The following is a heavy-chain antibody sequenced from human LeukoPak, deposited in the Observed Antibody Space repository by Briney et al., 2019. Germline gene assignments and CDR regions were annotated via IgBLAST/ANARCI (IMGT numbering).Heavy chain of an antibody. CDR1: GGSISSYY. CDR3: AREGPYYYDSSDLFDY. D-gene: IGHD3-22*01. V-gene: IGHV4-4*07. Sequence: SGTLSLTCTVSGGSISSYYWSWIRQPAGKGLEWIGRIYTSGSTNYNPSLKSRVTMSVDTSKNQFSLKLSSVTAADTAVYYCAREGPYYYDSSDLFDYWGQGTLVTVSS. J-gene: IGHJ4*02. CDR2: IYTSGST.